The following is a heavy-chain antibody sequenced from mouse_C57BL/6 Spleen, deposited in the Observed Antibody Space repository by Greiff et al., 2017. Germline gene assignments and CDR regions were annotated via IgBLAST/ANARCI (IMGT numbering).Heavy chain of an antibody. CDR1: GFTFSSYT. V-gene: IGHV5-9*01. Sequence: EVQLVESGGGLVKPGGSLKLSCAASGFTFSSYTMSWVRQTPEKRLEWVATISGGGGNTYYPDSVKGRFTISRDNAKNTLYLQMSSLRSEDTALYYCASYDYEGGFAYWGQGTLVTVSA. CDR3: ASYDYEGGFAY. CDR2: ISGGGGNT. D-gene: IGHD2-4*01. J-gene: IGHJ3*01.